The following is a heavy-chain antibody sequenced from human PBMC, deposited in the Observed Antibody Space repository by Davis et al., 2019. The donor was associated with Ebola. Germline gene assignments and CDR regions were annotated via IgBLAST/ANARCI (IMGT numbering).Heavy chain of an antibody. V-gene: IGHV3-7*01. CDR3: ARDGNSAAIHYLDY. CDR2: IKQDGSEK. Sequence: GESLKISCAASGFTFSSYWMSWVRQAPGKGLEWVANIKQDGSEKYYVDSVKGRFTISRDNAKNSLYLQMNSLRAEDTAVYYCARDGNSAAIHYLDYWGQGTLVTVSA. D-gene: IGHD2-2*02. J-gene: IGHJ4*02. CDR1: GFTFSSYW.